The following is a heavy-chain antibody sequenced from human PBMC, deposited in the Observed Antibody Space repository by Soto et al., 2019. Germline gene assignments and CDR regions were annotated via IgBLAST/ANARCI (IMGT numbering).Heavy chain of an antibody. CDR2: IDPSDSQT. V-gene: IGHV5-10-1*01. D-gene: IGHD3-22*01. Sequence: GESLKISCKGSGYSFTGYWITWVRQKPGKGLEWMGRIDPSDSQTYYSPSFRGHVTISVTKSITTVFLQWSSLRASDTAMYYCARQIYDSDTGPNFQYYFDSWGQGTPVTVSS. CDR1: GYSFTGYW. J-gene: IGHJ4*02. CDR3: ARQIYDSDTGPNFQYYFDS.